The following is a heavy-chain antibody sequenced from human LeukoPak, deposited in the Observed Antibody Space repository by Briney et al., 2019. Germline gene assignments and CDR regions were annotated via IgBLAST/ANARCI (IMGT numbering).Heavy chain of an antibody. D-gene: IGHD3-22*01. CDR2: ISSSSSYI. Sequence: GGSLRLSCAASGFTFSSYSMNWVRQAPGKGLEWVSSISSSSSYIYYADSVKGRFTICRDNAKNSLYLQMNSLRAEDTAVYYCAREGTYYYDSSDQTGGFDYWGQGTLVTVSS. V-gene: IGHV3-21*01. CDR1: GFTFSSYS. J-gene: IGHJ4*02. CDR3: AREGTYYYDSSDQTGGFDY.